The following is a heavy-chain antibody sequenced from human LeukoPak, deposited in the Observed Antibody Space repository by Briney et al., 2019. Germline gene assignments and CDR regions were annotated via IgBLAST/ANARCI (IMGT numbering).Heavy chain of an antibody. Sequence: RPGGSLRLSCAASGFTFSSYAMSWVRQAPGKGLEWVSAISGSGGSTYYADSVKGRFTISRDNSKNTLYLQMNSLRAEDTAVYYCAKDRDLTGGRKPGYFDCWGQGTLVTVSS. CDR2: ISGSGGST. D-gene: IGHD7-27*01. CDR3: AKDRDLTGGRKPGYFDC. V-gene: IGHV3-23*01. CDR1: GFTFSSYA. J-gene: IGHJ4*02.